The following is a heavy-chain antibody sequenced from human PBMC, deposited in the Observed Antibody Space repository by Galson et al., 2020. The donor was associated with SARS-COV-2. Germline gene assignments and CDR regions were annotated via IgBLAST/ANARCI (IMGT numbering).Heavy chain of an antibody. CDR2: INPISGGT. CDR1: GYTFTDYY. D-gene: IGHD3-3*01. J-gene: IGHJ6*02. V-gene: IGHV1-2*02. CDR3: ARVYHFWSGADGVAYYYDGMDV. Sequence: METGGSLRLSCKASGYTFTDYYMHWVRQAPGQGPEWMGWINPISGGTNYAQKFQGRATMTRDTSITTAYMELSRLRSDDAALYYCARVYHFWSGADGVAYYYDGMDVWGQGATVTVSS.